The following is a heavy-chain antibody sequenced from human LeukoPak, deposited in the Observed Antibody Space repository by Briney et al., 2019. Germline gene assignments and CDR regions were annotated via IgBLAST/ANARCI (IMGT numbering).Heavy chain of an antibody. D-gene: IGHD3-22*01. V-gene: IGHV3-23*01. CDR2: ISGSGGST. CDR3: AKDLLITMIVVAPDAFDI. Sequence: GGSLRLSCAASGFTFSSYAMSWVRQAPGKGLEWVSAISGSGGSTYYADSVKGRFTISRDNSKNTLYLQMNSLRAEDTAVYYCAKDLLITMIVVAPDAFDIWGQGTMVTVSS. J-gene: IGHJ3*02. CDR1: GFTFSSYA.